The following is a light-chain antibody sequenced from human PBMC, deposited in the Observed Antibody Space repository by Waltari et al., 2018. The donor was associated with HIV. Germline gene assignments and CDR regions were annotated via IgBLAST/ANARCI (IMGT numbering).Light chain of an antibody. J-gene: IGLJ3*02. Sequence: QSALTQPPSASGSPGQSVTISCTGTSSDVGGYDYVSWYQQHPGKAPILMIYAVNKRPSGVPDRFSGSKSGNTASLTVSGLQPEDEAEYYCTSYGGRNILVFGGGTRLTVL. V-gene: IGLV2-8*01. CDR1: SSDVGGYDY. CDR2: AVN. CDR3: TSYGGRNILV.